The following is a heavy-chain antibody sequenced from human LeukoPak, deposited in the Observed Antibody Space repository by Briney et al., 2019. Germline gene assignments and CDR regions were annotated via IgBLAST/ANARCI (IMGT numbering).Heavy chain of an antibody. CDR3: ARSNCPGGSCYDNRGYFDY. CDR1: GGSFSGYY. J-gene: IGHJ4*02. D-gene: IGHD2-15*01. CDR2: INHSGST. V-gene: IGHV4-34*01. Sequence: SETLSLTCAVYGGSFSGYYWSWIRQPPGKGLEWIGEINHSGSTNYNPSLKSRVTISVDTSKSQFSLKLSSVTAADTALYYCARSNCPGGSCYDNRGYFDYWGQGTLVTVSS.